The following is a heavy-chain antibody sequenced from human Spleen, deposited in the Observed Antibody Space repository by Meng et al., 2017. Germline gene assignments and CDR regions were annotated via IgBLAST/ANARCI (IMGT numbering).Heavy chain of an antibody. J-gene: IGHJ4*02. Sequence: GESLKISCAASGFTFSSYEMNWVRQAPGKGLEWVSYISSSGSTIYYADSLKGRFTISRDTAKNSLYLQMNSLRAEDTAVYYCARGEPYYYDRSAHYDYWGQGTLVTVSS. CDR1: GFTFSSYE. CDR2: ISSSGSTI. V-gene: IGHV3-48*03. D-gene: IGHD3-22*01. CDR3: ARGEPYYYDRSAHYDY.